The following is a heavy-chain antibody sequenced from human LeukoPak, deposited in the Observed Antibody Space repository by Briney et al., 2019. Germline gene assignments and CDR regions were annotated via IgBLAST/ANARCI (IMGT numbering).Heavy chain of an antibody. CDR3: ARDPCLGPYKYYYYGMDV. V-gene: IGHV4-34*01. D-gene: IGHD3-16*01. CDR2: INHSGST. J-gene: IGHJ6*02. Sequence: SETLSLTCAVYGGSFSGYYWSWIRQPPGKGLEWIGEINHSGSTNYNPSLKSRVTISVDTSKNQFSLKPSSVTAADTALYYCARDPCLGPYKYYYYGMDVWGQGTTVTVSS. CDR1: GGSFSGYY.